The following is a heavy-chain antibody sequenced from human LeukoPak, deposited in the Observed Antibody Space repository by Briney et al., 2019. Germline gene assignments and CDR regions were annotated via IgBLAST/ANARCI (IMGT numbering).Heavy chain of an antibody. Sequence: GGSLTLSCAASGFTFSSYWMSWVRQAPGKGLEWVASISPDASVKHYVDSVKGRFTISRDNAENSLSLQMGSLRAEDTAVYYCARLLGMVTTFDIWGQGTVVTVSS. V-gene: IGHV3-7*02. J-gene: IGHJ3*02. D-gene: IGHD5-24*01. CDR3: ARLLGMVTTFDI. CDR1: GFTFSSYW. CDR2: ISPDASVK.